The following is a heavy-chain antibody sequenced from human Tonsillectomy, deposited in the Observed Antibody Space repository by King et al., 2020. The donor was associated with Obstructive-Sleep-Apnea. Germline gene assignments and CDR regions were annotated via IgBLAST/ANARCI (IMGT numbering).Heavy chain of an antibody. CDR3: ARVYSSSWYRWYFDL. Sequence: VQLVESGGGLVQPGGSLRLSSAASGFTFSSYWMSWVRQAPGKGLEWVANIKQDGSEKYYVDSVKGRFTISRDNAKNSLYLQMNSLRAEDTAVYYCARVYSSSWYRWYFDLWGRGTLVTVSS. CDR2: IKQDGSEK. CDR1: GFTFSSYW. D-gene: IGHD6-13*01. V-gene: IGHV3-7*01. J-gene: IGHJ2*01.